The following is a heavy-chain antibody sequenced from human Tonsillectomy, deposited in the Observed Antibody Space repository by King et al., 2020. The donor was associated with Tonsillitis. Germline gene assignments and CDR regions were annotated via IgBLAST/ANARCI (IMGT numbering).Heavy chain of an antibody. Sequence: VQLVESGGGLVQPGRSLRLSCAASGFTFDDYTMHWVRQAPGKGLEWVSGISWNSYSIGYADSVKGRFTISRDNAKNSLYLQMNRLRADDTALYYCAKDCTKGVCFVDGMDVWGQGTTVTVSS. V-gene: IGHV3-9*01. D-gene: IGHD2-8*01. CDR3: AKDCTKGVCFVDGMDV. CDR1: GFTFDDYT. J-gene: IGHJ6*02. CDR2: ISWNSYSI.